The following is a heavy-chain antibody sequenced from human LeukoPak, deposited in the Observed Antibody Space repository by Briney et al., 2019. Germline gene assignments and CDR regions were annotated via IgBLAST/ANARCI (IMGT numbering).Heavy chain of an antibody. J-gene: IGHJ4*02. Sequence: PSETLSLTCTVSGGSVSSGSYYWSWIRQPPGKGLEWIGCIYYSGSTNYNPSLKSRVTISVDTSKNQFSLKLSSVTAADTAVYYCARERYYDSSGPFDYWGQGTLVTVSS. V-gene: IGHV4-61*01. CDR1: GGSVSSGSYY. D-gene: IGHD3-22*01. CDR3: ARERYYDSSGPFDY. CDR2: IYYSGST.